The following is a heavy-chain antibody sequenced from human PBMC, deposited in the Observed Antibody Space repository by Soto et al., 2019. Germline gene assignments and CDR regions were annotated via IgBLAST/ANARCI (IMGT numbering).Heavy chain of an antibody. D-gene: IGHD2-8*02. CDR3: SCEILVRYFDS. Sequence: GGSLRLSCAASGFTFSVYAMSWVRQAPGKGLEWVSAIRGSGGSTFYADSVKGRFTISRDNSKNTLYLQMNSLRAEDTAVYYCSCEILVRYFDSWGQGTLVTVSS. CDR1: GFTFSVYA. CDR2: IRGSGGST. J-gene: IGHJ4*02. V-gene: IGHV3-23*01.